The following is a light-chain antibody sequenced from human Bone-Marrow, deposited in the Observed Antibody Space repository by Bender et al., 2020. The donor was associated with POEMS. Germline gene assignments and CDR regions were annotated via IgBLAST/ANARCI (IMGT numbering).Light chain of an antibody. CDR3: YSTDSSGSHWV. V-gene: IGLV3-10*01. CDR1: ALPKRY. CDR2: EDN. Sequence: SSELTQPPSVSVSPGQTARITCSGDALPKRYAYWYQQKSGQTPVLVNYEDNKRPSGIPERFSGSSSGTMATLTISGARVDDEGDYYCYSTDSSGSHWVFGGGTRLTVL. J-gene: IGLJ3*02.